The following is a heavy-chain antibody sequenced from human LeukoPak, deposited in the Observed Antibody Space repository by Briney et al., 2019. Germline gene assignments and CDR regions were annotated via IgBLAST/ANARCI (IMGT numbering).Heavy chain of an antibody. CDR3: ARGSFSENY. V-gene: IGHV3-74*01. D-gene: IGHD3-16*02. Sequence: GGSLRLSCAASGFTFDTYWMHWVRQAPGKGLVCVSRINSDGSSTTYADSVKGRFTISRDNAKNTLYLQMNSLRAEDTAVYYCARGSFSENYWGQGTLVTVSS. CDR1: GFTFDTYW. J-gene: IGHJ4*02. CDR2: INSDGSST.